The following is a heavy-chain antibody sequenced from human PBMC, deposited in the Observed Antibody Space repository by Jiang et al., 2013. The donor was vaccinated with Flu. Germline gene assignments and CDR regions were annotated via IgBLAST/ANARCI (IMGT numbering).Heavy chain of an antibody. CDR3: VRGLMGSDLSDPHNWFDP. Sequence: GPGLVKPSETLSLTCTVSGYSISSGYYWGWIRQSPGKGLEWIGSIYHSGKTFYNPSLRGRITISVDTSKNQFSLRLTSVTAADTAVYYCVRGLMGSDLSDPHNWFDPWGQGTLVTVSS. D-gene: IGHD2-15*01. J-gene: IGHJ5*02. V-gene: IGHV4-38-2*02. CDR2: IYHSGKT. CDR1: GYSISSGYY.